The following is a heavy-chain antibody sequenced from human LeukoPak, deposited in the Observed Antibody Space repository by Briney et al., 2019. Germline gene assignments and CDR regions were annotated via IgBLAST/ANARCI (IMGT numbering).Heavy chain of an antibody. CDR2: IYYSRST. J-gene: IGHJ4*02. CDR3: ARGPSYSYGKDFDY. CDR1: GGSISSGGYY. V-gene: IGHV4-31*03. D-gene: IGHD5-18*01. Sequence: SQTLSLTCTVSGGSISSGGYYWSWIRQHPGKGLEWIGYIYYSRSTYYNPSLKSRVTISVDTSKNQFSLKLSSVTAADTAVYYCARGPSYSYGKDFDYWGQGTLVTVSS.